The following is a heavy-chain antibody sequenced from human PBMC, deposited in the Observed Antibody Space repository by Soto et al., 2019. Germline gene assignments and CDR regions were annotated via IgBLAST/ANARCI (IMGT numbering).Heavy chain of an antibody. Sequence: ASETLSLTCTVSGGSISSGGYYWSWIRQHPGKGLEWIGYIYHSGSTDYNPSLKSRVSISVDTSKNQFSLKLSSVTAADTAVYYCATESGSTYGYFDHWGQGTQVTVSS. V-gene: IGHV4-31*03. D-gene: IGHD5-18*01. CDR2: IYHSGST. CDR3: ATESGSTYGYFDH. J-gene: IGHJ4*02. CDR1: GGSISSGGYY.